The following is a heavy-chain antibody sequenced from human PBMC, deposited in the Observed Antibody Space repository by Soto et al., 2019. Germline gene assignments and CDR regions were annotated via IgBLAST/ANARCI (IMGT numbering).Heavy chain of an antibody. V-gene: IGHV4-34*01. J-gene: IGHJ6*03. Sequence: QVRLQQWGAGLLKPSETLSLTCAVYGGSFSGYYWNWIRQPPGKGLEWIGEIDHSGDTKYNPSLKSRVTISVDTSKIQFSLKLSSVTAADTAVYYCARDLGLRSAGDLYYYDMDVWGKWTTVTVSS. CDR3: ARDLGLRSAGDLYYYDMDV. D-gene: IGHD4-17*01. CDR1: GGSFSGYY. CDR2: IDHSGDT.